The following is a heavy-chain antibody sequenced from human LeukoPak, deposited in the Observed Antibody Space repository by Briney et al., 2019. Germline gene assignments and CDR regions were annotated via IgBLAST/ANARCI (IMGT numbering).Heavy chain of an antibody. Sequence: PGGSLRLSCTASGFTFSSYSMNWVRQAPGKGLEWVSSITSSSDYVYYADSVKGRSTISRDNAENSLHLQMNSLRADDTAVYYCAREFKSGYGMWAWGQGTLVTVSS. D-gene: IGHD5-18*01. CDR2: ITSSSDYV. J-gene: IGHJ5*02. CDR1: GFTFSSYS. V-gene: IGHV3-21*01. CDR3: AREFKSGYGMWA.